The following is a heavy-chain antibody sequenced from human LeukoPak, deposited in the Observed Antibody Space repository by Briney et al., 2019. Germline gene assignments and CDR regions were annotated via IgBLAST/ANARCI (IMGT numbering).Heavy chain of an antibody. V-gene: IGHV3-30*04. Sequence: GGSLRLSCAASGFTFSSYAMHWVRQAPGKGLEWVAVISYDGSNKYYADSVKGRFTISRDNSKNTLYLQMNSLRAEDTAVYYCARDSGSSWYAGSYFYYFDYWGQGTLVTVSS. CDR1: GFTFSSYA. CDR2: ISYDGSNK. D-gene: IGHD6-13*01. CDR3: ARDSGSSWYAGSYFYYFDY. J-gene: IGHJ4*02.